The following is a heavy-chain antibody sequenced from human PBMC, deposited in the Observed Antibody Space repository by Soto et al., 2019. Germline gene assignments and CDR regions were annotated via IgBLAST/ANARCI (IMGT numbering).Heavy chain of an antibody. V-gene: IGHV2-5*01. CDR1: GFSLRTSGVG. CDR2: IYWNDDK. Sequence: GSGPTLVNPTHTRTLTCTFSGFSLRTSGVGVGWIRQPPGKAPEWLALIYWNDDKRYSPSLKSRLTITKDTSKNQVVLTMTDMDPVDTGTYYCAQRLGSRGSFDYWGQGSLVTVSS. J-gene: IGHJ4*02. CDR3: AQRLGSRGSFDY. D-gene: IGHD6-25*01.